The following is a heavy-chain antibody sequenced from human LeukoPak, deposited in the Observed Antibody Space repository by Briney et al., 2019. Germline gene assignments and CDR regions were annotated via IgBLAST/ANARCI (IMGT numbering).Heavy chain of an antibody. CDR1: GFTFDDYA. J-gene: IGHJ4*02. CDR2: ISWNSGSI. CDR3: AKELASLVGATGD. V-gene: IGHV3-9*01. D-gene: IGHD1-26*01. Sequence: GGSLRLSCAASGFTFDDYAMHWVRQAPGKGLEWVSGISWNSGSIGYADSVKGRFTISRDNAKNSLYLQMNNLRAEGTALYYCAKELASLVGATGDWGQGTLVTVSS.